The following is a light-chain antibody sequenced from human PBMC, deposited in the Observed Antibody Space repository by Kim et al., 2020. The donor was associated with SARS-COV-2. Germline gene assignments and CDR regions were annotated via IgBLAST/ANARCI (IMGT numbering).Light chain of an antibody. CDR3: NSRDSSGNHVV. CDR2: LKD. J-gene: IGLJ2*01. V-gene: IGLV3-19*01. Sequence: ALGQTVRITCQRDSLRTYYASWYQQKPGQAPVLVIYLKDKRPSGIPDRISGSSSGNTASLTITGAQAEDEADYYCNSRDSSGNHVVFGGGTQLTVL. CDR1: SLRTYY.